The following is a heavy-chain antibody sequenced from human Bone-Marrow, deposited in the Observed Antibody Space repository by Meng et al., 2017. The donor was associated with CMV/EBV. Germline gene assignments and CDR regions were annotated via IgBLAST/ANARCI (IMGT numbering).Heavy chain of an antibody. D-gene: IGHD3-10*01. J-gene: IGHJ4*02. CDR1: RFTGSSNW. Sequence: LSCAASRFTGSSNWMHWVRQAPGKGLVWVSRINPDGSRIDYTDSVKGRFTISRDNAKNTLYLQMYSLRAEDTAVYYCTRDTFGRHDYWGQGTLVTVSS. CDR3: TRDTFGRHDY. V-gene: IGHV3-74*01. CDR2: INPDGSRI.